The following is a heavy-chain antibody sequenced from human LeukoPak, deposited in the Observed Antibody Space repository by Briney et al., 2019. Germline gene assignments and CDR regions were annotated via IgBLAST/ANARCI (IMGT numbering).Heavy chain of an antibody. CDR3: AKDYLFDYYDSSGYYYVLDY. D-gene: IGHD3-22*01. V-gene: IGHV3-23*01. CDR2: ISGSGGST. Sequence: PGGSLRLSCAASGFTFSSYAMSWVRQAPGKGLEWVSAISGSGGSTYYADSVKGRFTISRDNSKNSLYLQMNSLRAEDTAVYYCAKDYLFDYYDSSGYYYVLDYWGQGTLVTVSS. J-gene: IGHJ4*02. CDR1: GFTFSSYA.